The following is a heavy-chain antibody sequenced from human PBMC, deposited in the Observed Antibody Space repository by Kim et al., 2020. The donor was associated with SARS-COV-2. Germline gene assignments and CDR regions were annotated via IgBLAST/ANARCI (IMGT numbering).Heavy chain of an antibody. Sequence: GGSLRLSCAASGFTFTTYWMHWVRQAPGKGLVWVSRINSDGSSTSYADSVKGRFTISRDNAKNTLYLQMNSLRAEDTAVYYCARSYRLWGSVDYWGQGTLVSVSS. CDR3: ARSYRLWGSVDY. D-gene: IGHD7-27*01. J-gene: IGHJ4*02. V-gene: IGHV3-74*01. CDR2: INSDGSST. CDR1: GFTFTTYW.